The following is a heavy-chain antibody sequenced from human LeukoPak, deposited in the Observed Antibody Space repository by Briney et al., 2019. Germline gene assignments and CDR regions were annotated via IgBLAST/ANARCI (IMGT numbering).Heavy chain of an antibody. CDR3: ASGVAGSLGY. D-gene: IGHD6-19*01. CDR2: IYSGGST. V-gene: IGHV3-53*01. CDR1: GFSVSRNY. Sequence: PGGSLRLSCAASGFSVSRNYLNWVRKAPGKGLERVSVIYSGGSTYYADSAKGRFTISRDNSKNTLYLQMNSLRAEDTAVYYCASGVAGSLGYWGQGALVTVSS. J-gene: IGHJ4*02.